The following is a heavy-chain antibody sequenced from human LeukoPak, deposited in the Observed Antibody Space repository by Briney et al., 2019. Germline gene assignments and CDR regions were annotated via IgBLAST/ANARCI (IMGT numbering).Heavy chain of an antibody. CDR1: GFTFSSYS. Sequence: GGSLRLSCAASGFTFSSYSMNWVRQAPGKGLEWVSSISSSSSYIYYADSVKGRFTISRDNAKNSLYLQMNSLRAEDTAVYYCASEGRFGELLRYWGQGTLVTVSS. CDR3: ASEGRFGELLRY. J-gene: IGHJ4*02. V-gene: IGHV3-21*01. D-gene: IGHD3-10*01. CDR2: ISSSSSYI.